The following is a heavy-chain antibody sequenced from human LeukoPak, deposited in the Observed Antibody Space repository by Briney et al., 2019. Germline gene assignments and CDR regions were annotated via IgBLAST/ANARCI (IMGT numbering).Heavy chain of an antibody. D-gene: IGHD2-2*01. V-gene: IGHV3-11*01. CDR2: ISTSGSTI. CDR1: GFTFSDYY. CDR3: AREHCSTTSCYFDY. J-gene: IGHJ4*02. Sequence: GVSLRLSCAASGFTFSDYYMSWMRQAPGQGLEWVSYISTSGSTIYHADSVKGRFTISRDNAKNSLYLQMNRLRAEDTAVYYCAREHCSTTSCYFDYWGQGSLVTVSS.